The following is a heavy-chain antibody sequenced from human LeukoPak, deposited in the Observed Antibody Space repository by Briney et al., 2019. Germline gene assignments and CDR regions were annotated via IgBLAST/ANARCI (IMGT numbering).Heavy chain of an antibody. V-gene: IGHV3-30*18. D-gene: IGHD2-15*01. CDR3: AKPVSGGAIVEDYFDY. Sequence: GRSLRLSCAASGFTFSSYGMHWVRQAPGKGLEWVAVISYDGSNKYYADSVKGRFTISRDNSKNTLYLQMNSLRGEDTAVYYCAKPVSGGAIVEDYFDYWGQGTLVTVSS. J-gene: IGHJ4*02. CDR1: GFTFSSYG. CDR2: ISYDGSNK.